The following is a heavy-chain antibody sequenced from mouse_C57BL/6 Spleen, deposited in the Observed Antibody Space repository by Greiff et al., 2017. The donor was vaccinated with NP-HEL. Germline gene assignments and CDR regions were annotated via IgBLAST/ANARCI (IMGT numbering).Heavy chain of an antibody. D-gene: IGHD4-1*01. CDR3: ARPGSYYFDY. CDR1: GYTFTSYW. CDR2: INPSNGGT. J-gene: IGHJ2*01. V-gene: IGHV1-53*01. Sequence: QVHVKQSGTELVKPGASVKLSCKASGYTFTSYWMHWVKQRPGQGLEWIGNINPSNGGTNYNEKFKSKATLTVDKSSSTAYMQLSSLTSEDSAVYYCARPGSYYFDYWGQGTTLTVSS.